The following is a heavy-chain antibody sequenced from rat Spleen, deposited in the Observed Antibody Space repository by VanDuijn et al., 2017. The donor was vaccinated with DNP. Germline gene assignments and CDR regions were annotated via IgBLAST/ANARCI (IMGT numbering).Heavy chain of an antibody. V-gene: IGHV5-27*01. CDR1: GFTFSNYY. CDR2: ISASGGRT. D-gene: IGHD1-11*01. J-gene: IGHJ2*01. Sequence: EVQLVESGGGLVQPGRSLKLSCAASGFTFSNYYMAWVRQAPKKGLEWVATISASGGRTSYPDSVKGRFTISRDFAKSRLYLQMDSLRSEDTATYYCTTDVYGPDYWGQGVMVTVSS. CDR3: TTDVYGPDY.